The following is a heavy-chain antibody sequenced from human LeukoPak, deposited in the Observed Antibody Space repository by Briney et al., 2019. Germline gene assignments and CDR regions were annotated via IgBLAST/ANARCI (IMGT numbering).Heavy chain of an antibody. CDR1: GFTFSSYW. D-gene: IGHD1-26*01. V-gene: IGHV3-7*01. CDR3: ARDGLELPPYYSFYMDV. CDR2: IKQDGSAK. J-gene: IGHJ6*03. Sequence: GGSLRLSCAASGFTFSSYWMSWVRQAPGKGLEWVANIKQDGSAKYYVDSVKGRFTISRDNAKDSLYLQMNSLRAEDTAVYFCARDGLELPPYYSFYMDVWGKGTTVTVSS.